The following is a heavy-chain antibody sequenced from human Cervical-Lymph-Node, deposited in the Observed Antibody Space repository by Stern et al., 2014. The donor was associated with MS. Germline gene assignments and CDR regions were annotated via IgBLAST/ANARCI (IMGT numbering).Heavy chain of an antibody. CDR2: MNPKSGNA. Sequence: QVHLVESGAEVRKPGASVKVSCKASGYAFTNYYLHWVRQAPGQGLEWMGWMNPKSGNAVYSQEFQGRVSMTRNTSIGTAYLELGGRTSDDTAVFYCARVPRPGVHFDYWGQGTLVTVTS. D-gene: IGHD3-10*01. CDR3: ARVPRPGVHFDY. J-gene: IGHJ4*02. V-gene: IGHV1-8*01. CDR1: GYAFTNYY.